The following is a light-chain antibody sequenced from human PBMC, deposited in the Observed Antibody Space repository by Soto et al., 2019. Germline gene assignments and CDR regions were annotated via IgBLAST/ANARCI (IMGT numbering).Light chain of an antibody. V-gene: IGKV3-11*01. J-gene: IGKJ3*01. Sequence: EIVLTQAPATLSLSPGERATLSCRASQSVSSYLAWYQQRPGQAPRLLIYDASNRATGIPARFSGSGSWTDFTLTISSLEPEDFAVYYCQQHNNWPITFGPGTKVDSK. CDR3: QQHNNWPIT. CDR1: QSVSSY. CDR2: DAS.